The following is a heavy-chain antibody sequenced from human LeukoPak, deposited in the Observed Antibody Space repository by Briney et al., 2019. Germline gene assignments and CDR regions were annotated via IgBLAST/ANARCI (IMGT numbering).Heavy chain of an antibody. V-gene: IGHV3-11*01. J-gene: IGHJ6*02. CDR3: ARAKYGSGSYPYYYGMDV. D-gene: IGHD3-10*01. CDR2: ISSSGSTI. Sequence: PGGSLRLSCAASGFTFSDYYMSWIRQAPGKGLEWVSYISSSGSTIYYADSVKGRFTISRDNAKNSLYLQMNSLRAEDTAVYYCARAKYGSGSYPYYYGMDVWGQGTTVTVSS. CDR1: GFTFSDYY.